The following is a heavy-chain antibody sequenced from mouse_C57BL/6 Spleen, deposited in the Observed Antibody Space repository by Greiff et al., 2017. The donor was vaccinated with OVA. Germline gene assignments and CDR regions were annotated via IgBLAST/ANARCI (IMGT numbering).Heavy chain of an antibody. Sequence: VQLQQPGAELVRPGSSVKLSCKASGYTFTSYWMHWVKQRPIQGLEWIGNIDPSDSETHYNQKFKDKATLTVDKSSSTAYMQLSSLTSEDSAVYYCASSSGYLGYFDYWGQGTTLTVSS. CDR1: GYTFTSYW. J-gene: IGHJ2*01. D-gene: IGHD3-2*02. V-gene: IGHV1-52*01. CDR3: ASSSGYLGYFDY. CDR2: IDPSDSET.